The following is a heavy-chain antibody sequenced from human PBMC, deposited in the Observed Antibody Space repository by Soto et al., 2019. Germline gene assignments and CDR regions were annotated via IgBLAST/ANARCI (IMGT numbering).Heavy chain of an antibody. D-gene: IGHD1-26*01. J-gene: IGHJ4*02. V-gene: IGHV3-23*01. CDR1: GFGFRSYA. Sequence: EVQLLESGGDLVQPGGSLRLSCAACGFGFRSYAMGWFRQAPGKGLNWVSSISAGGDGTYYADSVKGRFTISRDNSKNTVYLQMTSLRADDTAVYYCADGGRYPYYWGPGTLVTVSS. CDR3: ADGGRYPYY. CDR2: ISAGGDGT.